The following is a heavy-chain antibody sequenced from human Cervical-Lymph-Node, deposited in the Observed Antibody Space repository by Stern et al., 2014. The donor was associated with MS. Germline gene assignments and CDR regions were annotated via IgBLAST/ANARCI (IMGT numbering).Heavy chain of an antibody. V-gene: IGHV2-70*01. CDR2: IDWDDDK. D-gene: IGHD3-22*01. Sequence: QVTLRESGPALVKPTQTLTLTCTFSGFSLSTSGMCVSWIRQPPGKALEWLAPIDWDDDKYYSTSLKTRLTISKDTSKNQVVLTMTNMDPVDTATYYCARSYYYDRSGYNGDAFDIWGQGTVVTVSS. CDR3: ARSYYYDRSGYNGDAFDI. CDR1: GFSLSTSGMC. J-gene: IGHJ3*02.